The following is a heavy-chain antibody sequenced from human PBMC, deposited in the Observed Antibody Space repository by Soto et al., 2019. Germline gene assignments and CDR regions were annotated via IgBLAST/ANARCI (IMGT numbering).Heavy chain of an antibody. CDR3: ARGRASFWSGYYNYFDY. V-gene: IGHV3-30-3*01. Sequence: GGSLRVSCAASGFTFSSYAMHWVRQAPGKGLEWVAVISYDGSNKYYADSVKGRFTISRDNSKNTLYLQMNSLRAEDTAVYYCARGRASFWSGYYNYFDYWGQGTLVTVSS. CDR1: GFTFSSYA. CDR2: ISYDGSNK. J-gene: IGHJ4*02. D-gene: IGHD3-3*01.